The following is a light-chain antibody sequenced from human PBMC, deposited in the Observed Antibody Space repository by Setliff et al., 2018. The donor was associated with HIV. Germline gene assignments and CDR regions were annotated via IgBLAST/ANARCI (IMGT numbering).Light chain of an antibody. Sequence: ALTQPASVSGSPGQSITISCTGTSSDVGSYNLVSWYQQHPGKAPKLMIYEVSKRPSGVSNRFSGSKSGNTASLTISGLQAEDEADYYCCSYAGSRIFYVFGTGTKVTVL. J-gene: IGLJ1*01. CDR3: CSYAGSRIFYV. CDR2: EVS. CDR1: SSDVGSYNL. V-gene: IGLV2-23*02.